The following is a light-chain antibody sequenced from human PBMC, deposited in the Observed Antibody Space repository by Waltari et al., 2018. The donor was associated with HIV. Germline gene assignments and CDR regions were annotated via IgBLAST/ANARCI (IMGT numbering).Light chain of an antibody. J-gene: IGLJ1*01. Sequence: QSVLTQPPSASGTPGQRVTISCSGSSSNIGRNYGYWYQQLPGTAPKLLIYRKNQRPSGVPDRFSGSKSGTSASLAISGLRSEDEADYYCAAWDDSLSGYVFGTGTKVTVL. CDR1: SSNIGRNY. CDR2: RKN. CDR3: AAWDDSLSGYV. V-gene: IGLV1-47*01.